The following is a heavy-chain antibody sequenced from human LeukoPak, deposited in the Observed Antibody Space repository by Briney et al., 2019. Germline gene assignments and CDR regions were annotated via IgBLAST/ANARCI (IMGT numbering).Heavy chain of an antibody. V-gene: IGHV3-23*01. CDR1: GFTFSSYA. D-gene: IGHD2-15*01. J-gene: IGHJ3*02. CDR3: ATKDIVVVVAARAFDI. CDR2: ISGSGGST. Sequence: GGSLRLSCAAPGFTFSSYAMSWVRQAPGKGLEWVSAISGSGGSTYYADSVKGRFTISRDNSKNTLYLQMNSLRAEDTAVYYCATKDIVVVVAARAFDIWGQGTMVTVSS.